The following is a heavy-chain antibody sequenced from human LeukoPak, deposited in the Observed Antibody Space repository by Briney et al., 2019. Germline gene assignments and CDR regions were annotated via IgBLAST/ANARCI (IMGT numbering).Heavy chain of an antibody. Sequence: GESLQISCQGSGYSFTSYWIGWVRQMPGKGLEWMGIIYPGDSDTRYSPSFQGQVTISADKSISTAYLQWSSLKASDTAMYYCAREGGDCGGDCLDAFDIWGQVTMVTVSS. CDR1: GYSFTSYW. CDR3: AREGGDCGGDCLDAFDI. J-gene: IGHJ3*02. V-gene: IGHV5-51*01. D-gene: IGHD2-21*02. CDR2: IYPGDSDT.